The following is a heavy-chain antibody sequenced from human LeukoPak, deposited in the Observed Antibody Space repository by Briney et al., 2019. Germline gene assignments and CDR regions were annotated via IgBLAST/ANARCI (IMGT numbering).Heavy chain of an antibody. CDR2: IKQDASEK. J-gene: IGHJ4*02. V-gene: IGHV3-7*03. Sequence: GGSLRLSCEASGFTFSRYWMSWVRQAPGKGLEWVANIKQDASEKRYVESVRGRFTISGDNAKNSLSLEMNSLRAEDTAVYYCARYGDYDTFHYWGQGTLVTVSS. CDR1: GFTFSRYW. D-gene: IGHD4-17*01. CDR3: ARYGDYDTFHY.